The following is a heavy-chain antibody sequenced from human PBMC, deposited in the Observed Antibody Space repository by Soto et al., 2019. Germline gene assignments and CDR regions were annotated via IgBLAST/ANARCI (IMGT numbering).Heavy chain of an antibody. CDR1: GGSISSYY. CDR3: ARGRYNWNEGRYFDY. V-gene: IGHV4-59*01. D-gene: IGHD1-20*01. Sequence: SETLSLTCTVSGGSISSYYWSWIRQPPGKGLEWIGYIYYSGSTNYNPSLKSRVTISVDTSKNQFSLKLSSVTAADTAVYYCARGRYNWNEGRYFDYWGQGTLVTVSS. J-gene: IGHJ4*02. CDR2: IYYSGST.